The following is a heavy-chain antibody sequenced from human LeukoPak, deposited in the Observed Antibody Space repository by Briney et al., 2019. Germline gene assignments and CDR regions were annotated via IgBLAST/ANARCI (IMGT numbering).Heavy chain of an antibody. J-gene: IGHJ3*02. Sequence: SETLSPTCTVSGGSISFYYWSWIRQPPGKGLEWIGYIYYSGSTNYNPSLKSRATISVHTSKNQFSLKLSSVTAADTAVYYCARHDGDRKEDAFDIWGQGTMVTVSS. CDR2: IYYSGST. CDR1: GGSISFYY. V-gene: IGHV4-59*08. CDR3: ARHDGDRKEDAFDI. D-gene: IGHD4-17*01.